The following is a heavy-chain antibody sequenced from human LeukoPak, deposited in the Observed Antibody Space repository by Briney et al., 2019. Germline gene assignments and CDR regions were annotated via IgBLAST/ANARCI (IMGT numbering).Heavy chain of an antibody. D-gene: IGHD7-27*01. Sequence: GGSLRLSCAASGLTFSSYWMSWVRQAPGKGLEWVANINQDGSEKYYVDSVKGRFTISRDNAKNSLYLQMNSLRAEDTAVYYCARPWAIWGQGTMVTVSS. CDR2: INQDGSEK. CDR1: GLTFSSYW. CDR3: ARPWAI. J-gene: IGHJ3*02. V-gene: IGHV3-7*01.